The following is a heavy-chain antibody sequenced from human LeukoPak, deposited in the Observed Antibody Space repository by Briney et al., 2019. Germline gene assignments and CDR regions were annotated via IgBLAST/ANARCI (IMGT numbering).Heavy chain of an antibody. CDR3: ARPSTRSTSYYYYYYGMNV. J-gene: IGHJ6*02. Sequence: PGGSLRLSCAGTGFTFSSYSMNWVRQAPGKGLELISSISSSTTYIFYADSVRGRFTISRDNAKNSLYLQMNSLRAEDTAVYYCARPSTRSTSYYYYYYGMNVWGRGTTVTVSS. D-gene: IGHD2/OR15-2a*01. V-gene: IGHV3-21*01. CDR2: ISSSTTYI. CDR1: GFTFSSYS.